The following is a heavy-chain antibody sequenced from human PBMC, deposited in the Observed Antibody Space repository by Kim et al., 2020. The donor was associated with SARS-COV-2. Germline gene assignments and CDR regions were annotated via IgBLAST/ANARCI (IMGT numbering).Heavy chain of an antibody. CDR1: GGSISSSSYY. Sequence: SETLSLTCTVSGGSISSSSYYWGWIRQPPGKGLEWIGSIYYSGSTYYNPSLKSRVTISVDTSKNQFSLKLSSVTAADTAVYYCARQQGPPYYDILTGYYPSYYFDYWGQGTLVTVSS. V-gene: IGHV4-39*01. D-gene: IGHD3-9*01. J-gene: IGHJ4*02. CDR2: IYYSGST. CDR3: ARQQGPPYYDILTGYYPSYYFDY.